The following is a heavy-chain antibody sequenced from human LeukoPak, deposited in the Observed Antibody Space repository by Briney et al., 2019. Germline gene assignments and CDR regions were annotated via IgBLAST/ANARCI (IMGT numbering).Heavy chain of an antibody. Sequence: PSETLSLTCTVSGGSISSSSYYWGWIRQPPGKGLEWIGSIYYSGSTYYNPSLKSRVTISVDTSKNQFSLKLSSVTAADTAVYYCQAQWELTIWGQGTMVTVSS. CDR2: IYYSGST. CDR3: QAQWELTI. J-gene: IGHJ3*02. D-gene: IGHD1-26*01. CDR1: GGSISSSSYY. V-gene: IGHV4-39*01.